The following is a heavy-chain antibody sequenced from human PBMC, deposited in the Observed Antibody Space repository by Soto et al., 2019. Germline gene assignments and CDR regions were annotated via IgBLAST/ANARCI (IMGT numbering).Heavy chain of an antibody. Sequence: QVQLQESGPGLVKPSGTLSLTCAVSGGSISSSNWWSWVRQPPGKGLEWIGEIYHSGSTNYNPSLKSRVTISVDKSKNQFSLKLSSVTAADTAVYYCARRVAWGYSYGPAEPWDIWGQGTMVTVSS. CDR2: IYHSGST. D-gene: IGHD5-18*01. V-gene: IGHV4-4*02. CDR1: GGSISSSNW. J-gene: IGHJ3*02. CDR3: ARRVAWGYSYGPAEPWDI.